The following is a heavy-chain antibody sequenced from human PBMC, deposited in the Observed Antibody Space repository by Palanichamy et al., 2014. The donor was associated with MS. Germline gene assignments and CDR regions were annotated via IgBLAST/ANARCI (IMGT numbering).Heavy chain of an antibody. J-gene: IGHJ4*02. D-gene: IGHD2-15*01. CDR1: GYTFSNNA. CDR2: INTNTGNP. CDR3: ARDTPGTLFDC. Sequence: QVQLVQSGSELKKPGASVKVSCKASGYTFSNNAINWVRQAPGQGLEWMGWINTNTGNPAYAQGFTGRFVFSLDTSVTTAHLQISSLKAEDTAVYYCARDTPGTLFDCWGQGTLVTVSS. V-gene: IGHV7-4-1*02.